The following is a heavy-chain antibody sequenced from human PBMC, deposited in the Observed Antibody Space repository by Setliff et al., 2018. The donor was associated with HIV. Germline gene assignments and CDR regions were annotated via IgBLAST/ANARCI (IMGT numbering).Heavy chain of an antibody. V-gene: IGHV3-21*01. J-gene: IGHJ3*02. CDR3: ARGGSYSHGAFDI. CDR1: GFNFTSYS. CDR2: ISSSGNYM. Sequence: GGSLRLSCVASGFNFTSYSMNWVRQAPGKGLEWVSSISSSGNYMFYADSVKGRFTISRDNAGNSLSLLMNSLRAEDTAVYYCARGGSYSHGAFDIWGQGTMVTVSS. D-gene: IGHD1-26*01.